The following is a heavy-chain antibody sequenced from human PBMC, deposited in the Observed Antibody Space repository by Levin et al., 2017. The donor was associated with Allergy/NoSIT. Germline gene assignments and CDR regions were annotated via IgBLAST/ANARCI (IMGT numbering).Heavy chain of an antibody. Sequence: ASVKVSCKASGYTFTGYYMHWVRQAPGQGLEWMGWINPNSGGTNYAQKFQGRVTMTRDTSISTAYMELSRLRSDDTAVYYCARERHRAAEYYDILTGYEDDAFDIWGQGTMVTVSS. D-gene: IGHD3-9*01. CDR1: GYTFTGYY. CDR2: INPNSGGT. CDR3: ARERHRAAEYYDILTGYEDDAFDI. V-gene: IGHV1-2*02. J-gene: IGHJ3*02.